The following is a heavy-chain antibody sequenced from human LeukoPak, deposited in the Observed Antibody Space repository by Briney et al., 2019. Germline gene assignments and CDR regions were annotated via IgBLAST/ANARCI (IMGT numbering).Heavy chain of an antibody. J-gene: IGHJ6*03. D-gene: IGHD3-10*01. CDR2: ISGSGGSR. CDR3: ARVLSGRGSLYSYYYYMDV. V-gene: IGHV3-23*01. Sequence: GGSLRLSCAASGFTFSSYAMSWVRQAPGKGLEWVSAISGSGGSRYYVDSVKGRFTISRDNSKNTLYLLMNSLRAEDTAVYYCARVLSGRGSLYSYYYYMDVWGKGTTVTISS. CDR1: GFTFSSYA.